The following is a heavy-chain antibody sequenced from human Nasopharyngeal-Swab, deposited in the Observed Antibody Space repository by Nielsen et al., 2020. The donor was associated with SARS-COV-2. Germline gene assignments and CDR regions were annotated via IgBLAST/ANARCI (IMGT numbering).Heavy chain of an antibody. Sequence: GESLKISCTASGYSFATYWITWVRQMSGKGLEWIGRIDPSDSYSMYSPSFQGHVTLSADKSTSTAFLEWSSLKASDTAMYYCVGHSSTGTYAFANWGQGTLVTVSS. V-gene: IGHV5-10-1*01. CDR3: VGHSSTGTYAFAN. CDR2: IDPSDSYS. J-gene: IGHJ4*02. D-gene: IGHD1-1*01. CDR1: GYSFATYW.